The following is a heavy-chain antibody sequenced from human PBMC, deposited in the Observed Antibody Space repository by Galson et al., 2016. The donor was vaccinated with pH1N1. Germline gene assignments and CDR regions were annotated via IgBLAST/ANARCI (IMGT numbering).Heavy chain of an antibody. J-gene: IGHJ6*02. V-gene: IGHV3-33*01. CDR2: IWSDARIT. CDR1: GSSFSSSD. D-gene: IGHD1-26*01. CDR3: ARDRGGLNSMDV. Sequence: SLRLSCAASGSSFSSSDMYWVRQAPGKGLEWVAVIWSDARITNYGDPVMGRFTISRDNSKKTLFLQMRSLRVEDTAVYYCARDRGGLNSMDVWGRGTTVTVSS.